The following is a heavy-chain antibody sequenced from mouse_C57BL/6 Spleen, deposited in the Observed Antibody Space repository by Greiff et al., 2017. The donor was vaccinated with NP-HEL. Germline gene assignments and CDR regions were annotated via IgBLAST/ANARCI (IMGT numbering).Heavy chain of an antibody. D-gene: IGHD1-1*01. CDR3: TTVRDYYGSSYRGYFDY. V-gene: IGHV5-9-1*02. CDR2: ISSGGDYI. J-gene: IGHJ2*01. Sequence: EVQLVESGEGLVKPGGSLKLSCAASGFTFSSYAMSWVRQTPEKRLEWVAYISSGGDYIYYADTVKGRFTITRDNARNTLYLQMSSLKSEDTAMYYCTTVRDYYGSSYRGYFDYWGQGTTLTVSS. CDR1: GFTFSSYA.